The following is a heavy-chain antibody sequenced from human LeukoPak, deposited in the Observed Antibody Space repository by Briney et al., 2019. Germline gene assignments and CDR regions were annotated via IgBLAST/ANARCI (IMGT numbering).Heavy chain of an antibody. CDR1: GGSISSSNW. D-gene: IGHD6-13*01. J-gene: IGHJ6*03. CDR3: ARDVAGYSLSYYYYYMDV. CDR2: IYHSGST. V-gene: IGHV4-4*02. Sequence: KPSETLSLTCAVSGGSISSSNWWSWVRQPPGKGLEWIGEIYHSGSTNYNPSLKSRVTISVDKSKNQFSLKLSSVTAADTAVYYCARDVAGYSLSYYYYYMDVWGKGTTVTVSS.